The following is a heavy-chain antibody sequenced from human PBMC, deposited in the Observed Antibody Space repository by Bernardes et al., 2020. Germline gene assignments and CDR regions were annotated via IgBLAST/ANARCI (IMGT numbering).Heavy chain of an antibody. D-gene: IGHD1-26*01. CDR3: ARDIVGGTGWFDP. J-gene: IGHJ5*02. Sequence: ASVKVSCKASGYTFTNYDITWVRQAPGQGLEWMGWISVYNGDTKYAQNLQGRVTMTTDTSTSTAYMELRSLTSDDTAVYYCARDIVGGTGWFDPWGQGTLVSVSS. CDR1: GYTFTNYD. CDR2: ISVYNGDT. V-gene: IGHV1-18*01.